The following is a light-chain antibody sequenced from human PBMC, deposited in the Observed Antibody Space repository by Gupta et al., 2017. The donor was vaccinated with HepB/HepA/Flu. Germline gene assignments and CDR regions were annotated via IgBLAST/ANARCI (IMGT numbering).Light chain of an antibody. CDR3: QQYYNYLSWT. Sequence: AIRMTQSPSSLPASTGDRVTITCRASQGIRNHLVWYQQKPGKPPKLLIFDASTLHSGVPSRFSGSGFGTDFTLTISNLQSEDFATYYCQQYYNYLSWTFGQGTKVEVK. CDR1: QGIRNH. CDR2: DAS. J-gene: IGKJ1*01. V-gene: IGKV1-8*01.